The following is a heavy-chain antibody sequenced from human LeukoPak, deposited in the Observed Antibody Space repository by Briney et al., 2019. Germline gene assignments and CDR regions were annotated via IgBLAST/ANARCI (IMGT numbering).Heavy chain of an antibody. CDR2: IIPILGIA. V-gene: IGHV1-69*04. CDR1: GGTFSSYA. D-gene: IGHD3-16*02. CDR3: WAYDYVWGSYRLEDY. J-gene: IGHJ4*02. Sequence: SVKVSCKASGGTFSSYAISWVRQAPGQGLEWMGRIIPILGIANYAQKFQGRVTITADKSMSTAYMELSSLRSEVTAVYYCWAYDYVWGSYRLEDYWGQGTLVTVSS.